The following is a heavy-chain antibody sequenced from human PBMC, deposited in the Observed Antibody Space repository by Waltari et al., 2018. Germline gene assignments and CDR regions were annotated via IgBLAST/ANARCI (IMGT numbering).Heavy chain of an antibody. D-gene: IGHD2-21*01. CDR3: ARDQDWAFDY. V-gene: IGHV3-48*02. CDR2: IGPGGSNI. CDR1: GFTFSRSS. Sequence: EVQLVESGGGLVQPGGSLKLSCAAFGFTFSRSSMNWVRQAPGKGLEWVSHIGPGGSNIGYADSVKGRITISRDNAQNSLYLIINSLTDEDTAVYYCARDQDWAFDYWGRGTLVTVSS. J-gene: IGHJ4*02.